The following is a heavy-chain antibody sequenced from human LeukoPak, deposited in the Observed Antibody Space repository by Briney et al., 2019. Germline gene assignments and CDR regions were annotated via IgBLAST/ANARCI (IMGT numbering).Heavy chain of an antibody. CDR3: ARDSSGLIVGATDY. V-gene: IGHV3-48*01. CDR2: ISSSSSTI. Sequence: GGSLRLSCAASGFTFSSYSMNWVRQAPGKGLEWVSYISSSSSTIYYADSVKGRFTISRDNAKNSLYLQMNSLRAEDTAVYYCARDSSGLIVGATDYWGQGTLVTVSS. D-gene: IGHD1-26*01. CDR1: GFTFSSYS. J-gene: IGHJ4*02.